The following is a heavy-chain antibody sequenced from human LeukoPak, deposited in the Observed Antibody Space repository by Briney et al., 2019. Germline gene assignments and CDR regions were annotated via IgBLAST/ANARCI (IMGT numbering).Heavy chain of an antibody. CDR1: GDSFSSYW. V-gene: IGHV5-51*01. J-gene: IGHJ4*02. D-gene: IGHD5-24*01. CDR3: SRIRDGYNTAGAH. Sequence: GESLKISCQGSGDSFSSYWIAWVRQMPGKGLECMGIIYVRNSGARYSPSFQGQVTISADKSISTAYLQWSSLEASDTAMYYCSRIRDGYNTAGAHWGQGALVTVSS. CDR2: IYVRNSGA.